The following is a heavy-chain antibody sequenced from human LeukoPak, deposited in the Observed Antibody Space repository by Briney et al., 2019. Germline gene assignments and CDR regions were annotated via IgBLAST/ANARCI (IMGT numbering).Heavy chain of an antibody. Sequence: ASVKVSCKASGFTFTGYYIHWVRQAPGQGLEWMGYINPHSGGTNSPQKFQGRVTMTTDTSISAAYVELSSLISDDTAVYYCARDGYCSSTSCPFDPWGQGTLVTVSS. J-gene: IGHJ5*02. CDR3: ARDGYCSSTSCPFDP. CDR1: GFTFTGYY. CDR2: INPHSGGT. V-gene: IGHV1-2*02. D-gene: IGHD2-2*03.